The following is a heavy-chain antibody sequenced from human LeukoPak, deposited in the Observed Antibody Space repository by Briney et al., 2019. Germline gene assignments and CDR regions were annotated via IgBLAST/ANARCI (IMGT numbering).Heavy chain of an antibody. CDR3: AREAAVAGTVFDY. J-gene: IGHJ4*02. CDR1: GFAFSSYA. Sequence: GGSLRLSCAASGFAFSSYAMTWVRQAPGKGLEWVSTIGGSSGATYYADSVKGRFTISRDNAKNSLYLQMNSLRAEDTAVYYCAREAAVAGTVFDYWGQGTLVTVSS. D-gene: IGHD6-19*01. V-gene: IGHV3-21*04. CDR2: IGGSSGAT.